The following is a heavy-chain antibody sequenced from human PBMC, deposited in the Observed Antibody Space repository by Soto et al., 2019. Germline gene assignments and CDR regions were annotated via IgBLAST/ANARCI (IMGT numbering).Heavy chain of an antibody. CDR3: AKGGTYDFWSGYLTHEKKKDYYYYYGMDV. V-gene: IGHV3-23*01. CDR1: GFTFSSYA. J-gene: IGHJ6*02. D-gene: IGHD3-3*01. Sequence: GGSLRLSCAASGFTFSSYAMSWVRQAPGKGLEWVSAISGSGGSTYYADSVKGRFTISRDNSKNTLYLQMNSLRAEDTAVYYCAKGGTYDFWSGYLTHEKKKDYYYYYGMDVWGQGTTVTVSS. CDR2: ISGSGGST.